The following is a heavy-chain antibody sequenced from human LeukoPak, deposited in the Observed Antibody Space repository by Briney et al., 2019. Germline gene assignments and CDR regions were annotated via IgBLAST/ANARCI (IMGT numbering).Heavy chain of an antibody. J-gene: IGHJ4*02. V-gene: IGHV3-30-3*01. D-gene: IGHD2-15*01. Sequence: GGSLRLSCAASGITFSSYAMHWVRQAPGKGLKWVAVISYDGSNKYYADSVKGRFTISRDNSKNTLYLQMNSLRAEDTAVYYCARGLGYSWYYFDYWGQGTLVTVSS. CDR2: ISYDGSNK. CDR1: GITFSSYA. CDR3: ARGLGYSWYYFDY.